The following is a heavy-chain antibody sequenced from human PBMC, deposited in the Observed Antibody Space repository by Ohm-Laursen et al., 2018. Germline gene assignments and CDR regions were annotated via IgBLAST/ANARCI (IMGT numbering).Heavy chain of an antibody. Sequence: SETLSLTWAVSGYSISSGYYWGWIRQPPGKGLEWIGTIYHSGSTNYNPSLKSRVTISVDTSKNQFSLKLTSVTAADTAVYYCARAQNTMVRGVIPRPNWFDPWGQGTLVTVSS. J-gene: IGHJ5*02. V-gene: IGHV4-38-2*01. CDR2: IYHSGST. CDR1: GYSISSGYY. CDR3: ARAQNTMVRGVIPRPNWFDP. D-gene: IGHD3-10*01.